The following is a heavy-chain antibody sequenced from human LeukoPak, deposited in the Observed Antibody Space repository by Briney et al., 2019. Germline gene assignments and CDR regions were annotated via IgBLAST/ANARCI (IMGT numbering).Heavy chain of an antibody. D-gene: IGHD1-14*01. J-gene: IGHJ6*03. Sequence: PSETLSLTCTASGGSISRGNYYWSWIRQPAGKGLEWIGRINTSGSTNYNPYLKSRVTISVDTSKNQFSLRLSSVTAADTAMYYCARGVDTTVVTETGYYYYHYMDVWGKGTTVAVSS. CDR1: GGSISRGNYY. V-gene: IGHV4-61*02. CDR3: ARGVDTTVVTETGYYYYHYMDV. CDR2: INTSGST.